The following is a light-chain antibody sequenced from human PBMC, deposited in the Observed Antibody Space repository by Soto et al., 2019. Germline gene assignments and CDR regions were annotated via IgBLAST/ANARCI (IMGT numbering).Light chain of an antibody. CDR2: DSY. J-gene: IGKJ5*01. Sequence: VLTQSPAALSLSLGDRATSTCRASQSIHNSLAWYQQKPGRPPRLLIYDSYSRAKGVPARFGGSSSGTEFTLPINSLVPEDFAVYYCQQRNVWLPITVGQGTRREIK. CDR3: QQRNVWLPIT. V-gene: IGKV3-11*01. CDR1: QSIHNS.